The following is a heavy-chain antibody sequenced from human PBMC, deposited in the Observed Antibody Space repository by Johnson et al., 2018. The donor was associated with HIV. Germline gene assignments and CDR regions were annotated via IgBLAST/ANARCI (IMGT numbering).Heavy chain of an antibody. CDR1: GFTFSNYG. J-gene: IGHJ3*02. Sequence: QVQLVESGGGVVQPGRSLRLSCSASGFTFSNYGMQWVRQAPGKGLEWVAVISYDGNNKYYADSVKGRFTISRDNSKNTLYLQMNRLRAEDPAVYYCARASLERGAFDIWGQGTMVTVSS. CDR3: ARASLERGAFDI. V-gene: IGHV3-30*03. CDR2: ISYDGNNK. D-gene: IGHD3-10*01.